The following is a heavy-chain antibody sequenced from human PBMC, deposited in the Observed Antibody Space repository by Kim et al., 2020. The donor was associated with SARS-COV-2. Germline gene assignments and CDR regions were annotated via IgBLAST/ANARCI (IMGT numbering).Heavy chain of an antibody. CDR1: GYTFTSYD. CDR2: MNPNSGNT. CDR3: ALHLYGDYDGGAFDI. Sequence: ASVKVSCKASGYTFTSYDINWVRQATGQGLEWMGWMNPNSGNTGYAQKFQGRVTMTRNTSISTAYMELSSLRSEETAVYYCALHLYGDYDGGAFDIWGQGTMVTVCS. J-gene: IGHJ3*02. D-gene: IGHD4-17*01. V-gene: IGHV1-8*01.